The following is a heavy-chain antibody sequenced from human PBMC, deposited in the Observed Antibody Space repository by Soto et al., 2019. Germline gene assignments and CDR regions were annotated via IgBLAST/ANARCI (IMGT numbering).Heavy chain of an antibody. Sequence: SETLSLTCTVSGGSVSSGSYYWSWIRQPPGKGLEWIGYIYYTGSTNYNPSLNSRVTISVDTSKNQFSLKLSSVTAADTAVYYCARESGSYHYYNGMDVWGQGTTVTVSS. D-gene: IGHD3-10*01. J-gene: IGHJ6*02. V-gene: IGHV4-61*01. CDR3: ARESGSYHYYNGMDV. CDR1: GGSVSSGSYY. CDR2: IYYTGST.